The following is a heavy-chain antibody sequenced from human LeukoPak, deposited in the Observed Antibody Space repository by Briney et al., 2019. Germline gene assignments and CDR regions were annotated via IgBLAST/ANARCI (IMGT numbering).Heavy chain of an antibody. J-gene: IGHJ6*03. V-gene: IGHV3-64*02. CDR2: ITINGAYT. CDR1: GFTFSDYT. D-gene: IGHD1-26*01. Sequence: GGSLRLSCAASGFTFSDYTIHWVRQAPGKRLQSVSSITINGAYTHYADSVKGRFTISRDNSRNAVFLQLGGLRIEDMAVYYCARVKMGATVSASYYYMDVWGKGTTVTVSS. CDR3: ARVKMGATVSASYYYMDV.